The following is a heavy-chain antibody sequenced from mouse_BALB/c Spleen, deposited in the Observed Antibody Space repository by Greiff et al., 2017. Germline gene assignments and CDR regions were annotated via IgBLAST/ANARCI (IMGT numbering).Heavy chain of an antibody. D-gene: IGHD4-1*02. V-gene: IGHV1S29*02. Sequence: EVQLQQSGPELVKPGASVQISCKASGYTFTDYNMHWVKQSHGKSLEWIGYIYPYNGGTGYNQKFKSKATLTVDNSSITAYMELRSLTSEDSAVYYCATGPTGLFDYWGQGTTLTVSS. CDR2: IYPYNGGT. J-gene: IGHJ2*01. CDR3: ATGPTGLFDY. CDR1: GYTFTDYN.